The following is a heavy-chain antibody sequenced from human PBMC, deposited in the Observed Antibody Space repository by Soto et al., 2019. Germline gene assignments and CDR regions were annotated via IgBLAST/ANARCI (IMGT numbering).Heavy chain of an antibody. CDR2: ISSSSSTI. CDR3: ARVCAVKWELLHFDY. V-gene: IGHV3-48*02. D-gene: IGHD1-26*01. CDR1: GFTFSSYS. J-gene: IGHJ4*02. Sequence: EVQLVESGGGLVQPGGSLRLSCAASGFTFSSYSMNWVRQAPGKGLEWVSYISSSSSTIYYADSVKGRFTISRDNAKNSLSLQMNSLRDEDTAVSYCARVCAVKWELLHFDYWGQGTLVTVSS.